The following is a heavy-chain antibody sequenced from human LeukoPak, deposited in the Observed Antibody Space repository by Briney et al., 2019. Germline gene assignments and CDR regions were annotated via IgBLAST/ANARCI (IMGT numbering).Heavy chain of an antibody. Sequence: GGSLRLSCAASGFTFSDHYMAWIRQAPGKGLEWVSYITSSGSPMYYADSVKGRFTISRDNAKNSLYLQMNSLRAEDTAVYYCARELKTYCSSTTCYYYYYMDVWGKGTTVTASS. J-gene: IGHJ6*03. CDR1: GFTFSDHY. D-gene: IGHD2-2*01. CDR3: ARELKTYCSSTTCYYYYYMDV. CDR2: ITSSGSPM. V-gene: IGHV3-11*01.